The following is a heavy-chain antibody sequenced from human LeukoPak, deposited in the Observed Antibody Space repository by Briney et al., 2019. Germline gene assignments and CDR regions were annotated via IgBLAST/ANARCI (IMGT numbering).Heavy chain of an antibody. CDR2: ISSSSSYI. Sequence: GGSLRLSCAASGFTFSSYSMNWVRQAPGKGLEWVSSISSSSSYIYYADSVKGRFTISRDNAKNSLYLQMNSQRAEDTAVYYCARAYRGGDCYSGVDRGTHYYFDYWGQGTLVTVFS. V-gene: IGHV3-21*01. CDR3: ARAYRGGDCYSGVDRGTHYYFDY. J-gene: IGHJ4*02. CDR1: GFTFSSYS. D-gene: IGHD2-21*02.